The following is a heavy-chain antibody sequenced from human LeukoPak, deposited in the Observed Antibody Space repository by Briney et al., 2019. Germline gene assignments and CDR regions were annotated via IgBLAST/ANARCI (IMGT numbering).Heavy chain of an antibody. CDR1: GGSISTNDW. CDR3: ARASTLRYFDWFWKY. V-gene: IGHV4-4*02. CDR2: IYHSGST. J-gene: IGHJ4*02. Sequence: SETLSLTCTVSGGSISTNDWWSWVRQPPGKGLEWIGEIYHSGSTYSNPSLKSRVSISVDTSKNQFSLKLSSVTAADTAVYYCARASTLRYFDWFWKYWGQGTLVTVSS. D-gene: IGHD3-9*01.